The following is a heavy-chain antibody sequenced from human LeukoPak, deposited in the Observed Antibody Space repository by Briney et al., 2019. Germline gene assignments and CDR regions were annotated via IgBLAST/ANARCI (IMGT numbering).Heavy chain of an antibody. Sequence: GASVKVSCKASGYTFTSYGINWVRQAPGQGLEWMGWINPNSGGTNYAQKFQGRVTMTRDTSISTAYMELSRLRSDDTAVYYCARGGDIVVVPAAMWGQGTLVTVSS. CDR3: ARGGDIVVVPAAM. CDR2: INPNSGGT. CDR1: GYTFTSYG. V-gene: IGHV1-2*02. J-gene: IGHJ4*02. D-gene: IGHD2-2*01.